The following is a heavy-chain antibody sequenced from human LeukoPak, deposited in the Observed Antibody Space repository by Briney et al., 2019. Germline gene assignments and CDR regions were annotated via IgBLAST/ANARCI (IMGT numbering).Heavy chain of an antibody. V-gene: IGHV3-64*01. D-gene: IGHD3-10*01. CDR2: ISSNGGST. CDR3: ARDLSGGGLDY. J-gene: IGHJ4*02. Sequence: GGSLRLSCAASGFPFSVSVMHWARQAPGKGLEYVSVISSNGGSTSYANSVKGRFTISRDNSKNTLYLQMGSLRAEDMAVYYCARDLSGGGLDYWGQGTLVTVSS. CDR1: GFPFSVSV.